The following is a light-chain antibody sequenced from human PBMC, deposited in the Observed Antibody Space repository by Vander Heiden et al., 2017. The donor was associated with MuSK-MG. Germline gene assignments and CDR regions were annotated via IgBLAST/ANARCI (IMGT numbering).Light chain of an antibody. CDR2: AAS. CDR3: RQSDRTPKT. V-gene: IGKV1-39*01. J-gene: IGKJ1*01. Sequence: DIQMTQPPSSLSASVGDRVTITCRASQSISSYLNWYQQKPGKAPKLLIYAASSLQSGVPSRFSGSGSGTDFTLTIIRLQPEDFATYYCRQSDRTPKTFGPGTKVEIK. CDR1: QSISSY.